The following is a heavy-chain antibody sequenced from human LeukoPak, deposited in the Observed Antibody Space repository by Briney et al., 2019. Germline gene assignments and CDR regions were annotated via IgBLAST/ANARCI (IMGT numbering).Heavy chain of an antibody. CDR1: GFTFSDHY. Sequence: GGSLRLSCAASGFTFSDHYMDWLREAPGKGLEWVGRIRDKGNSYTTEYAASVKGRFTISREDSKNSLYLQMNSLKTEDAAVYYCTRDRSGSYGGDFDYWGQGTLVTVSS. V-gene: IGHV3-72*01. CDR2: IRDKGNSYTT. J-gene: IGHJ4*02. CDR3: TRDRSGSYGGDFDY. D-gene: IGHD1-26*01.